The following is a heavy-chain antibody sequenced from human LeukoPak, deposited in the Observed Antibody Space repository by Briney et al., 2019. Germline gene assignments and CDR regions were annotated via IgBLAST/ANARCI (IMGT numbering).Heavy chain of an antibody. Sequence: GGSLRLSCAASGFTFSSYGMHWVRQAPGKGLEWVAVISYDGSNKYYADSVKGRFTISRDNSKNTPYLQMNSLRAEDTAVYYCAKDEGPYCSGGSCIHLDYWGQGTLVTVSS. J-gene: IGHJ4*02. CDR3: AKDEGPYCSGGSCIHLDY. D-gene: IGHD2-15*01. CDR2: ISYDGSNK. CDR1: GFTFSSYG. V-gene: IGHV3-30*18.